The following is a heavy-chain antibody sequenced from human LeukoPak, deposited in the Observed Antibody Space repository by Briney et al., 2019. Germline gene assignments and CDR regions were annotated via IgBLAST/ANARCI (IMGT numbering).Heavy chain of an antibody. J-gene: IGHJ4*02. V-gene: IGHV1-69*13. CDR1: GYTFTSYA. CDR2: IIPIFGTA. Sequence: SVKVSCKASGYTFTSYAMNWVRQAPGQGLEWKGGIIPIFGTANYAQKFQGRVTITADESTSTAYMELSSLRSEDTAVYYCARDRGWGLYYFDYWGQGTLVTVSS. D-gene: IGHD6-19*01. CDR3: ARDRGWGLYYFDY.